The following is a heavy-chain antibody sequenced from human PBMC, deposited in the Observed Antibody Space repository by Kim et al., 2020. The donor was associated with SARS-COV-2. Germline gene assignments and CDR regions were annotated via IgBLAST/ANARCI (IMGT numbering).Heavy chain of an antibody. CDR3: ARDGLAAAGLGLYGMDV. CDR1: GYTFTSYG. CDR2: ISAYNGNT. J-gene: IGHJ6*02. V-gene: IGHV1-18*01. D-gene: IGHD6-13*01. Sequence: ASVKVSCKASGYTFTSYGISWVRQAPGQGLEWMGWISAYNGNTNYAQKLQGRVTMTTDTSTSTAYMELRSLRSDDTAVYYCARDGLAAAGLGLYGMDVWGQGTTVTVSS.